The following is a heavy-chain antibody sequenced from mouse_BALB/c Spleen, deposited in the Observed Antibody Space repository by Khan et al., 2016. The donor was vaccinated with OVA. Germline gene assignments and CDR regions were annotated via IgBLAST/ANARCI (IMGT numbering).Heavy chain of an antibody. CDR2: INPNNGYT. V-gene: IGHV1-4*01. CDR3: IEDGAYDRSDCWFGY. J-gene: IGHJ3*01. Sequence: QVRLQQSGAELARPGPSVKMSCKTSGYTFTSYTIHWIKLRLGQGLEWIGYINPNNGYTNYNQKFKDKATFTADKSSTTVYMQLSIIKFDDSAMYECIEDGAYDRSDCWFGYWGQGTLVTVSA. D-gene: IGHD2-3*01. CDR1: GYTFTSYT.